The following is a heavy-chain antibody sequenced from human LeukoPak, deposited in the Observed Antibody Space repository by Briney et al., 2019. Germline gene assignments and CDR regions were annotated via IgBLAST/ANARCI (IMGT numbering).Heavy chain of an antibody. CDR2: IYYSGST. CDR3: ARTTEGGYTYGYFYYYYMDV. J-gene: IGHJ6*03. CDR1: GYSISSGYY. D-gene: IGHD5-18*01. Sequence: SETLSLTCTVSGYSISSGYYWGWIRQPPGKGLEWIGSIYYSGSTYYNPSLKSRVTISVDTSKNQFSLKLTSVTAADTAVYYCARTTEGGYTYGYFYYYYMDVWGKGTTVTISS. V-gene: IGHV4-38-2*02.